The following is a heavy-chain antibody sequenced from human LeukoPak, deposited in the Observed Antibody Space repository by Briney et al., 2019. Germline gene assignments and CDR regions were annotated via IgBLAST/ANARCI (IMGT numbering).Heavy chain of an antibody. CDR2: IIPIFDTA. D-gene: IGHD6-13*01. J-gene: IGHJ6*03. CDR1: GGTFSSYA. Sequence: SVKVSFTASGGTFSSYATSWVRPAPGQGLEWMGGIIPIFDTANYAQKFQGRVTITADKSSTTVYMELSSLRSEDTAVYYCASPPVPQAAAISPGYFYYYMDVWGKGTTVTVSS. CDR3: ASPPVPQAAAISPGYFYYYMDV. V-gene: IGHV1-69*06.